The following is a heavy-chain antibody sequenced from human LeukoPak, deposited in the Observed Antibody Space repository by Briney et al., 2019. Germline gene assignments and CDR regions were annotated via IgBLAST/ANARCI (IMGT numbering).Heavy chain of an antibody. CDR1: GFTFSSYA. CDR3: AKSEGGVLSYLEY. J-gene: IGHJ4*02. CDR2: ISGSGGST. Sequence: PGASLRLSCAASGFTFSSYAMNWVRQAPGKGLEWVSVISGSGGSTFHADSVKGRFTISRDNSKNTLYLQMNSLRAEDTAVYYCAKSEGGVLSYLEYWGQGTLVTVSS. V-gene: IGHV3-23*01. D-gene: IGHD3-16*01.